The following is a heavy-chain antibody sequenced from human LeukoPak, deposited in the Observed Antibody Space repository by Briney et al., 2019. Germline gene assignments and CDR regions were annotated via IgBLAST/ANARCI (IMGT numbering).Heavy chain of an antibody. V-gene: IGHV3-23*01. CDR1: GFTFSSYA. D-gene: IGHD6-19*01. CDR2: ISDGGDNI. CDR3: ARANYVSSRNFYGGWYPDY. J-gene: IGHJ4*02. Sequence: PGGSLSLSCAASGFTFSSYAMTWVRQAPGEGLEWVAVISDGGDNIHYADSVKGRFTISRDNSQNTLHLHMNSLRAEDTAVYYCARANYVSSRNFYGGWYPDYWGQGTLVTVSS.